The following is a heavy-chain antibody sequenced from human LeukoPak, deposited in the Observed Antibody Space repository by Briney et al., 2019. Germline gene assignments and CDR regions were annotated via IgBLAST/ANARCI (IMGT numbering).Heavy chain of an antibody. CDR2: IDPSDSYT. CDR1: GYSFTSYW. CDR3: ARDKGDGYSYSPYNWFDP. Sequence: GESLRISCKGSGYSFTSYWISWVRQMPGKGLEWMGRIDPSDSYTNYSPSFQGHVTISADKSISTAYLQWSSLKASDTAMYYCARDKGDGYSYSPYNWFDPWGQGTLVTVSS. J-gene: IGHJ5*02. V-gene: IGHV5-10-1*01. D-gene: IGHD5-18*01.